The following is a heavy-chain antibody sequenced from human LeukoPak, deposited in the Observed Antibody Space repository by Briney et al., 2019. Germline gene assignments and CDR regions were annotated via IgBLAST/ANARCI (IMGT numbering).Heavy chain of an antibody. CDR3: AKAGNYYASGSTRPYYYGMDV. CDR1: GFTFSSYA. Sequence: GGTLSLSCAVSGFTFSSYAMSWVRQAPGKGLEWVSAISGSGGSTYYADSVKGRFTIYRDNSKNTLDLQMNSPRAEDTAVYYCAKAGNYYASGSTRPYYYGMDVWGKGTTVTVSS. D-gene: IGHD3-10*01. J-gene: IGHJ6*04. CDR2: ISGSGGST. V-gene: IGHV3-23*01.